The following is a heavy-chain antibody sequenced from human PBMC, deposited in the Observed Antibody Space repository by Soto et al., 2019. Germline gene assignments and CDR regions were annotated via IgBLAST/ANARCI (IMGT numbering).Heavy chain of an antibody. CDR2: IIPLVVTS. V-gene: IGHV1-69*06. D-gene: IGHD2-2*01. J-gene: IGHJ6*02. CDR3: ARFGLGYCSSTSCFYYYYYGMDV. Sequence: SVNVSGKASGGTFSSYAISWVRQAPGQGLEWLGGIIPLVVTSNYAQKFQRRVTITADKPTSTAYMELRSLRSEDTAVSYCARFGLGYCSSTSCFYYYYYGMDVWGQGTTVTVSS. CDR1: GGTFSSYA.